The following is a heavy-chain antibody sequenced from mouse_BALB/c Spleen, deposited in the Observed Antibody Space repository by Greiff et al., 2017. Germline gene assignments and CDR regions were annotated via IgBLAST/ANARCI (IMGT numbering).Heavy chain of an antibody. CDR1: GYTFTSYW. D-gene: IGHD2-2*01. V-gene: IGHV1S81*02. J-gene: IGHJ4*01. Sequence: QVQLKQPGAELVKPGASVKLSCKASGYTFTSYWMHWVKQRPGQGLEWIGEINPSNGRTNYNEKFKSKATLTVDKSSSTAYMQLSSLTSEDSAVYYCARVWLRREGYYYAMDYWGQGTSVTVSS. CDR2: INPSNGRT. CDR3: ARVWLRREGYYYAMDY.